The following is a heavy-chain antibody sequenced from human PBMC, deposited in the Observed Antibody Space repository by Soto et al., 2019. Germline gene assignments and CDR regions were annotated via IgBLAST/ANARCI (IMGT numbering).Heavy chain of an antibody. V-gene: IGHV5-51*01. CDR1: GYSFTSYW. Sequence: GESLKISCKGSGYSFTSYWIGWVRQMPGKGLEWMGIIYPGDSDTRYSPSFQGQVTISADKSYSTAYLQWGSLKASDTDMYYCARKPPWYDYSSARWWYFDYWGQGTLVTVSS. D-gene: IGHD3-22*01. J-gene: IGHJ4*02. CDR3: ARKPPWYDYSSARWWYFDY. CDR2: IYPGDSDT.